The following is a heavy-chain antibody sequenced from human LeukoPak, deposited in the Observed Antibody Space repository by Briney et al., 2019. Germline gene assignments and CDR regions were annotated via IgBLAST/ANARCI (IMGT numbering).Heavy chain of an antibody. CDR2: IKQDGSEK. CDR3: VRDFTRTRLERPFDS. J-gene: IGHJ4*02. V-gene: IGHV3-7*03. Sequence: PGGSLRLSCAASGFTFSSSWMAWVRQAPGKGLEWVANIKQDGSEKYYVDSVKGRFTISKDNAKNSLYLQMNSLRAEDTAVYYCVRDFTRTRLERPFDSWGQGTLVTVSS. D-gene: IGHD1-1*01. CDR1: GFTFSSSW.